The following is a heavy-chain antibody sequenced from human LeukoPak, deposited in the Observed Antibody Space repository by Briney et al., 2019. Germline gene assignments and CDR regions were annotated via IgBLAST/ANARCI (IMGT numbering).Heavy chain of an antibody. CDR3: ARRALAARHGLYYYMDV. Sequence: GESLKISCKGSGYSFATYWIGWVRHLPGKGLEWMGIIYPGDSDTRYSPSLQGQVTISADKSISTAYLQWSSLKASDTAMYYCARRALAARHGLYYYMDVWGKGTTVTVSS. V-gene: IGHV5-51*01. CDR2: IYPGDSDT. J-gene: IGHJ6*03. CDR1: GYSFATYW. D-gene: IGHD6-6*01.